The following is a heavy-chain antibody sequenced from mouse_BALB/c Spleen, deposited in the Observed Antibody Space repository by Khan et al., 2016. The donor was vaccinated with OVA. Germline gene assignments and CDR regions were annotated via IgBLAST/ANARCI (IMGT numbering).Heavy chain of an antibody. CDR1: GYTFTSYW. J-gene: IGHJ3*01. D-gene: IGHD2-4*01. V-gene: IGHV1S81*02. CDR2: INPSNGRT. Sequence: VQLQQPGAELVKPGASVKLSCKASGYTFTSYWMHWVKQRPGQGLEWIGEINPSNGRTNYNEKFKSKATLTVDKSSNTAYMQLSSLTSEDSAVYYCAISTMITTEFAYWGQGTLVTVSA. CDR3: AISTMITTEFAY.